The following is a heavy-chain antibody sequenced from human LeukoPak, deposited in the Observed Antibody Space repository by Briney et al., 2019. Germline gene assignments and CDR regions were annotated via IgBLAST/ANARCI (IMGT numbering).Heavy chain of an antibody. CDR3: ARVPFGVVIIRSNYYMDV. Sequence: PGGSLRLSCAASGFTFSRYWMSWVRQAPGKGLDWVASIKQDGSEQYYVDSVKGRFTISRDNPKNSLYLQMNSLRAEDTAVYYCARVPFGVVIIRSNYYMDVWGKGTTVTVSS. V-gene: IGHV3-7*01. J-gene: IGHJ6*03. CDR1: GFTFSRYW. D-gene: IGHD3-3*01. CDR2: IKQDGSEQ.